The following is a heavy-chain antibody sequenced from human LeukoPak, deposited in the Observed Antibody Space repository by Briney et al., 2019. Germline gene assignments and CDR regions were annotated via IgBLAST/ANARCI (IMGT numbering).Heavy chain of an antibody. CDR2: ISGSGGNT. V-gene: IGHV3-23*01. Sequence: GGSLRLSCAASGFTFSSYAMSWVRQAPGKGLEWLSVISGSGGNTYYADSVKGRFTSSRDNAKNSLYLQMNSLRAEDTAVYYCARASPPTVPAAQNYYFDYWGQGTLVTVSS. D-gene: IGHD2-2*01. CDR1: GFTFSSYA. CDR3: ARASPPTVPAAQNYYFDY. J-gene: IGHJ4*02.